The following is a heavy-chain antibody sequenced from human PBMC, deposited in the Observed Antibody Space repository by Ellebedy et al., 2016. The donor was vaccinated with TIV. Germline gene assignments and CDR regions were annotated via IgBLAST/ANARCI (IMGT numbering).Heavy chain of an antibody. J-gene: IGHJ4*02. Sequence: GESLKISCAASGFTFSGYAMSWVRQAPGKGLGWVSGINSGGTRTYYADSVKGRFTISRYNSKNTLYLQMNSLTAEDTALYYCARELGAGGATMTVGYWGQGTLVTVSS. CDR1: GFTFSGYA. D-gene: IGHD1-26*01. V-gene: IGHV3-23*01. CDR3: ARELGAGGATMTVGY. CDR2: INSGGTRT.